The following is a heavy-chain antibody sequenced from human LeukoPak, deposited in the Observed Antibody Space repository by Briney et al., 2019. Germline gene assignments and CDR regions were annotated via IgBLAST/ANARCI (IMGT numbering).Heavy chain of an antibody. D-gene: IGHD3-3*01. CDR3: AKDLTIFGVVLIVLEDDY. J-gene: IGHJ4*02. V-gene: IGHV3-23*01. Sequence: PGGSLRLSCAASGFSFSRYWMSWVRQAPGKGLEWVSTLSGSGGSTCYADSVKGRFTISRDNSKNTLYLQMNSLRAEDTAVYYCAKDLTIFGVVLIVLEDDYWGQGTLVTVSS. CDR1: GFSFSRYW. CDR2: LSGSGGST.